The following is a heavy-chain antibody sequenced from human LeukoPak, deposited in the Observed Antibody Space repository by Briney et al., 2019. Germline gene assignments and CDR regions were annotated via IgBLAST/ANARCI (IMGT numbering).Heavy chain of an antibody. CDR2: IYYSGST. V-gene: IGHV4-31*03. CDR1: GGSISSGGYY. J-gene: IGHJ4*02. Sequence: SETLSLTCTVSGGSISSGGYYWSWIRQHPGKGLEWIGYIYYSGSTYYNPSLKSRVTISLDTSKNQFSLKLRSVTAADTAVYYCARANYYDSTGYLPVVYPSDFWGQGTLVTVSS. CDR3: ARANYYDSTGYLPVVYPSDF. D-gene: IGHD3-22*01.